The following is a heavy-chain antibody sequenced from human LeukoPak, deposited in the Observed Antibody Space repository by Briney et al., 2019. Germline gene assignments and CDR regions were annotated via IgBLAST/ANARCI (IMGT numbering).Heavy chain of an antibody. J-gene: IGHJ4*02. Sequence: PSETLSLTCTVSGGSISSSSYYWGWIPPPPGKGLEWIGSIYYSGSTYYNPSLKSRVTISVDTSKNQFSLKLSSVTAADTAVYYCARYPVAAAGTPHWGQGTLVTVSS. D-gene: IGHD6-13*01. CDR1: GGSISSSSYY. CDR3: ARYPVAAAGTPH. V-gene: IGHV4-39*01. CDR2: IYYSGST.